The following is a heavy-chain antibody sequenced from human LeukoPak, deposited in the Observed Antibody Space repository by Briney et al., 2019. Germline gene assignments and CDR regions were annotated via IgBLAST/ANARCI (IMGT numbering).Heavy chain of an antibody. CDR3: ARVADTPTMVRGVNHYMDV. J-gene: IGHJ6*03. V-gene: IGHV4-39*07. Sequence: SETLSLTCTVSGGSISSSSYYWGWIRQPPGKGLEWIGSIYYSGSTYYNPSLKSRVTISVDTSKNQFSLKLSSVTAADTAVYYCARVADTPTMVRGVNHYMDVWGKGTTVTISS. D-gene: IGHD3-10*01. CDR1: GGSISSSSYY. CDR2: IYYSGST.